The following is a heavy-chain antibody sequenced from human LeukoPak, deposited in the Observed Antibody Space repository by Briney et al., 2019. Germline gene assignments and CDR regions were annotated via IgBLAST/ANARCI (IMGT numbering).Heavy chain of an antibody. CDR2: VSAYNGNT. CDR1: GYTFTSYG. D-gene: IGHD6-13*01. CDR3: ARDLGSSSWLPLATDETYDFDY. Sequence: ASVKGSCTASGYTFTSYGISWGGKGPGQGLEWRGWVSAYNGNTNYAQKLQGRVTMTTDTSTSTAYMELRSLRSDDTAVYYCARDLGSSSWLPLATDETYDFDYWGQGTLVTVSS. J-gene: IGHJ4*02. V-gene: IGHV1-18*01.